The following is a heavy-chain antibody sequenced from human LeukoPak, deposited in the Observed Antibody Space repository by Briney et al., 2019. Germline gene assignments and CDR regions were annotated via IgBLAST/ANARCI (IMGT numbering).Heavy chain of an antibody. Sequence: SGGSLRLSCAASGFTLRADWMHWVRQSPGERPVWVAGISGDGSETVYADSVKGRFTISRDNAKNSLYLQMSSLRGEDTAAYYCARHPAGSGWALDFDYWGQGTLVTVSS. V-gene: IGHV3-74*01. J-gene: IGHJ4*02. CDR3: ARHPAGSGWALDFDY. CDR1: GFTLRADW. D-gene: IGHD6-19*01. CDR2: ISGDGSET.